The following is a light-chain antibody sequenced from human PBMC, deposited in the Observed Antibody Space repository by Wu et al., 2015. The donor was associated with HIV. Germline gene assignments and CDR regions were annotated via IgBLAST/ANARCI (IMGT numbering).Light chain of an antibody. J-gene: IGKJ2*01. CDR1: QDISNA. Sequence: IQLTQSPSSLSASVGDRVTLTCRASQDISNALAWYQQKPGLTPKLLIFDASNLESGVPPRFSGNKSGTNFSLTISSLRPEDFATYFCQQFYSYPLTSGQGTNLDIK. V-gene: IGKV1-13*02. CDR2: DAS. CDR3: QQFYSYPLT.